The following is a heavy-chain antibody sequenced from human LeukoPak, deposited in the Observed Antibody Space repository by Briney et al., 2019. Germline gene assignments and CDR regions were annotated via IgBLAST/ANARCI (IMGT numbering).Heavy chain of an antibody. Sequence: SETLSLTCTVSGDSISDYYWSWIRQPPGKGLEWIGYIYYSGSTNYNPSLKSRVTISVDTSKNQFSLKLSSVTAADTAVYYCASRRVPAKDAFDIWGQGTMVTVSS. V-gene: IGHV4-59*08. D-gene: IGHD2-2*01. CDR3: ASRRVPAKDAFDI. CDR1: GDSISDYY. CDR2: IYYSGST. J-gene: IGHJ3*02.